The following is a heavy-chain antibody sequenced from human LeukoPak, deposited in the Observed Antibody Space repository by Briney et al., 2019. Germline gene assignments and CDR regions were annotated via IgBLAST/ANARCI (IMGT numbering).Heavy chain of an antibody. D-gene: IGHD5/OR15-5a*01. V-gene: IGHV4-30-4*07. Sequence: TTSETLSLTCAVSSGSISSGGYSWSWIRQPPGKGLEWIGYISYTGSTYYNPSLKSRVTVSVDTSKNQFSLRLSSVTAADTAVYYCAGVDLYDFHFDYWGQGTLVTVSS. CDR3: AGVDLYDFHFDY. J-gene: IGHJ4*02. CDR1: SGSISSGGYS. CDR2: ISYTGST.